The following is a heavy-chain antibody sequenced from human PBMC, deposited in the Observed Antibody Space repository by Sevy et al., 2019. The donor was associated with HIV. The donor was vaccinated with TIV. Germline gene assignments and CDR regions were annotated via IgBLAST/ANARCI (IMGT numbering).Heavy chain of an antibody. Sequence: GGSLRLSCAASGFGLSNHAMIWVRQAPGKGLEWVAGISYDARKKYYADSVRGRFTISRDDSKNTLYLQMNSLTTEDTAVYYCARLVGYCSGGRCSIIDFWGQGTLVTASS. D-gene: IGHD2-15*01. CDR1: GFGLSNHA. CDR3: ARLVGYCSGGRCSIIDF. J-gene: IGHJ4*02. CDR2: ISYDARKK. V-gene: IGHV3-30*01.